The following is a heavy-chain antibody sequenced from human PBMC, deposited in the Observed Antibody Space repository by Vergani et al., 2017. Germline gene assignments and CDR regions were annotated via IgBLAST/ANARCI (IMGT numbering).Heavy chain of an antibody. CDR2: ISGSGGST. J-gene: IGHJ5*02. D-gene: IGHD2-2*01. CDR3: AKVMVVVVPAAINWFDP. CDR1: GFTFSSYA. V-gene: IGHV3-23*01. Sequence: EVQLLESGGGLVQPGGSLRLSCAASGFTFSSYAMSWVRQAPGKGLEWVSAISGSGGSTYYADSVKGRFTISRDNSKNTLYLQMNSLRAEDTAVYYCAKVMVVVVPAAINWFDPWGQGTLVTVSS.